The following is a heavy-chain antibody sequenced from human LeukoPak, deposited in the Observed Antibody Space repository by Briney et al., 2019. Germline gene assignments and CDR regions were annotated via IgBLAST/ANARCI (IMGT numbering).Heavy chain of an antibody. CDR1: GFAFSNYA. CDR3: ATNPQASYYYDSSGDY. V-gene: IGHV3-23*01. J-gene: IGHJ4*02. D-gene: IGHD3-22*01. Sequence: QPGGALRLSCAASGFAFSNYAMTWVRQAPGKGLQWVSGINYSGDSTYYTDSVKGRFTISRDNSKNTLYLQMNSLRAEDTAVYYCATNPQASYYYDSSGDYWGQGTLVTVSS. CDR2: INYSGDST.